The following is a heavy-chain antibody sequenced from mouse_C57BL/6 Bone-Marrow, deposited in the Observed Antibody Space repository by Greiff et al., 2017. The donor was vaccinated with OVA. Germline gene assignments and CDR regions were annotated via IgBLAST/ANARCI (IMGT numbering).Heavy chain of an antibody. CDR3: ARGAWFAY. V-gene: IGHV1-64*01. CDR1: GYTFTSYW. J-gene: IGHJ3*01. CDR2: IHPNSGST. Sequence: VQLQQPWAELVKPGASVKLSFKASGYTFTSYWLHWVKQRPGQGLEWIGMIHPNSGSTNYNEKFKSKATLTVDKSSSTAYMQLSSLTSEDSAVYYCARGAWFAYWGQGTLVTVSA.